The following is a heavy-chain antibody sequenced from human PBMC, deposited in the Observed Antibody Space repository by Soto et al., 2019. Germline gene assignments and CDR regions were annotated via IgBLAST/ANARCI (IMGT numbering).Heavy chain of an antibody. V-gene: IGHV1-69*13. Sequence: ASVKVSCKASGGTFSSYAISWVRQAPGQGLEWMGGIIPIFGTANYAKKFQGRVTITADESTTTAYMELGSLTSEDTAVYYCATGSFTSTGGRIGYHYNAMDVWGQGTTVTVSS. J-gene: IGHJ6*02. CDR1: GGTFSSYA. CDR2: IIPIFGTA. D-gene: IGHD1-1*01. CDR3: ATGSFTSTGGRIGYHYNAMDV.